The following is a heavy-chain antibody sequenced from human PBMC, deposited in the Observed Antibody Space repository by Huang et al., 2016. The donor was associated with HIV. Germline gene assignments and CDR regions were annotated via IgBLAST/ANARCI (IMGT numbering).Heavy chain of an antibody. J-gene: IGHJ3*02. Sequence: QLQLQESGPGLVKPSETLSLTCSVSGGSISSSSYYWGWIRQPPGKGLAWIGSIYYIGSTVNTPSLKSRVTISVDPSKNQFSLRLSSVTAADTSVYYCARHMDCSSSSCLAGGHERGPFDMWGQGTMVTVSS. D-gene: IGHD2-2*01. V-gene: IGHV4-39*01. CDR3: ARHMDCSSSSCLAGGHERGPFDM. CDR1: GGSISSSSYY. CDR2: IYYIGST.